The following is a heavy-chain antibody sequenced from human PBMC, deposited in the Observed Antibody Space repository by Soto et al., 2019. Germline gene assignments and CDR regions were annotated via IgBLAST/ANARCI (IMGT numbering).Heavy chain of an antibody. CDR1: GFTFGSYA. CDR3: AKDERRIAARPLDY. J-gene: IGHJ4*02. V-gene: IGHV3-23*01. Sequence: PGGSLRLSCAASGFTFGSYAMSWVRQAPGKGLEWVSAISGSGGSTYYADSVKGRFTISRDNSKNTLYLQMNSLRAEDTAVYYCAKDERRIAARPLDYWGQGTLVTVSS. D-gene: IGHD6-6*01. CDR2: ISGSGGST.